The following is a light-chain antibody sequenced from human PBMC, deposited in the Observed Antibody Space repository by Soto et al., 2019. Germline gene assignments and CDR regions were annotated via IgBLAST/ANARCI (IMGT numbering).Light chain of an antibody. J-gene: IGKJ1*01. CDR3: QQYNNWPQT. CDR1: QSLRSS. CDR2: DAS. Sequence: ETRRTQSPDTLSVSLGERATLSCRASQSLRSSLAWYQQKPGQAPRLLIYDASTRATGIPARFSGSGSGTDFTLTISGLQSEDFAVYYCQQYNNWPQTSGQAANVDI. V-gene: IGKV3-15*01.